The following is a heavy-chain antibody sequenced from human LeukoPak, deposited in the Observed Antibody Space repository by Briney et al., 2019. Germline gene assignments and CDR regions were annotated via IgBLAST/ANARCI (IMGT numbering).Heavy chain of an antibody. V-gene: IGHV4-59*08. J-gene: IGHJ4*02. CDR3: ARHSTVGCNYSPFDY. D-gene: IGHD1-26*01. Sequence: SETLSLTCSVTIGSMSNFYWSWIRQPPGKGLEWIGHIYFVGSTDYNPSLKSRVTISVDMSKNQFSLRLTSMTAADTAVYYCARHSTVGCNYSPFDYWGQGILVTVSS. CDR2: IYFVGST. CDR1: IGSMSNFY.